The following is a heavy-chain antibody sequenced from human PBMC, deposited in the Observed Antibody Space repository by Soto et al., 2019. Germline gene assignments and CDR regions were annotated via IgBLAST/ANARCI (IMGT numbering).Heavy chain of an antibody. CDR2: ISAYNGNT. D-gene: IGHD6-13*01. V-gene: IGHV1-18*01. CDR1: GYTFTSYG. CDR3: ARDWGSSSLSRTPYYYHYYGMDV. Sequence: DPVKVSCKASGYTFTSYGISWVRQAPGQGLEWMGWISAYNGNTNYAQKLQGRATMTTDTSTSTAYMELRSLRSDDTAVYYCARDWGSSSLSRTPYYYHYYGMDVWGQGTTVTVSS. J-gene: IGHJ6*02.